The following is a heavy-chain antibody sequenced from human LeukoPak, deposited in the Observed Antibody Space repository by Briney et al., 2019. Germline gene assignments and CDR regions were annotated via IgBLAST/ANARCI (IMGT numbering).Heavy chain of an antibody. CDR1: AGSISSSSYY. J-gene: IGHJ4*02. CDR2: IYYSGST. D-gene: IGHD6-19*01. Sequence: SETLSLTCSVSAGSISSSSYYWGWIRQAPGKGLEWIGSIYYSGSTYYNPSLKSRVTLSVDTSKNQFSLKLSSVTAADTAVYYCATSSIAVAGTTYYFDYWGRGTLVTVSS. CDR3: ATSSIAVAGTTYYFDY. V-gene: IGHV4-39*07.